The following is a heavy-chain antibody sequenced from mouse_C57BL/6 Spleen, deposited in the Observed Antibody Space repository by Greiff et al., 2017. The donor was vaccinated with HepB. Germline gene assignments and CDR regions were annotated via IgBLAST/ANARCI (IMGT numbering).Heavy chain of an antibody. D-gene: IGHD2-4*01. V-gene: IGHV1-52*01. CDR1: GYTFTSYW. CDR2: IDPSDSET. Sequence: QVQLQQPGAELVRPGSSVKLSCKASGYTFTSYWMHWVKQRPIQGLEWIGNIDPSDSETHYNQKFKDKATLTVDKSSSTAYMQLSSLTSEDSAVYYCARDYELGYVDVWGTGTTVTVSS. J-gene: IGHJ1*03. CDR3: ARDYELGYVDV.